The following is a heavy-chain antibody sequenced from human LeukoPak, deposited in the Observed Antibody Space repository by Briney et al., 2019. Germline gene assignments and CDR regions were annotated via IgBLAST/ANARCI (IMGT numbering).Heavy chain of an antibody. V-gene: IGHV4-59*08. D-gene: IGHD6-6*01. J-gene: IGHJ4*02. CDR1: GGSISSPY. Sequence: PSETLSLTCTVSGGSISSPYWSWIRQPPGKGLEWIAYVYYSGDTNYNTSRNNRAVISLDKSKNQCSLTVTSVTAADTAIYYCARHTYARPFDFWGQGTLVTVSS. CDR3: ARHTYARPFDF. CDR2: VYYSGDT.